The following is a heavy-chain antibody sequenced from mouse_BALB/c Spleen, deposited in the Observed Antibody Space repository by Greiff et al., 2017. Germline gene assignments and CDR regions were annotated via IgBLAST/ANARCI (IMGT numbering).Heavy chain of an antibody. V-gene: IGHV1-39*01. CDR2: INPYYGST. CDR1: GYSFTDYI. D-gene: IGHD2-2*01. Sequence: VQLQQTGPELVKPGASVKISCKASGYSFTDYIMLWVKQSHGKSLEWIGNINPYYGSTSYNLKFKGKATLTVDKSSSTAYMQLNSLTSEDSAVYYCARYGYGDYWGQGTTLTVSS. CDR3: ARYGYGDY. J-gene: IGHJ2*01.